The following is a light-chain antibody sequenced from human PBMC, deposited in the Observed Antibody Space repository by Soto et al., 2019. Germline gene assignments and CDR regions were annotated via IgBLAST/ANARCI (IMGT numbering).Light chain of an antibody. CDR2: DVS. CDR1: STDVGGYNY. Sequence: QSVLTQPRSVSGSPGQSVTISCTGTSTDVGGYNYVSWYQQHPGKVPKLMLYDVSKRPSGVPDRFSGSKSGNTASLTISGLQAEDEADDYCCSYAGRDTLYVFGSGTQLTVL. CDR3: CSYAGRDTLYV. J-gene: IGLJ7*01. V-gene: IGLV2-11*01.